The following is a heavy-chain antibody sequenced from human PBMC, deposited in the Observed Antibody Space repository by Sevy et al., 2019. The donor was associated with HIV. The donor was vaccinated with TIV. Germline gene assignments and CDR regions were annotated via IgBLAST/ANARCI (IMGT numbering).Heavy chain of an antibody. D-gene: IGHD3-9*01. Sequence: GGSLRLSCAVSGLSLSNYGMQWVRQAPGKGLEWVAVISYDGSSKYYADSVKGRFTISRDKSKNTLYLQMNILRAEDTAVYYCAKDFTGFYGMDVWGQGTTGTVSS. CDR1: GLSLSNYG. V-gene: IGHV3-30*18. CDR2: ISYDGSSK. CDR3: AKDFTGFYGMDV. J-gene: IGHJ6*02.